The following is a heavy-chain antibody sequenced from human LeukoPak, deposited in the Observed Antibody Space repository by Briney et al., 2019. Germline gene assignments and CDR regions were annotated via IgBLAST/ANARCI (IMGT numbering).Heavy chain of an antibody. CDR2: IYYSGST. D-gene: IGHD5-24*01. V-gene: IGHV4-59*01. CDR3: ARGSREMATIFDR. J-gene: IGHJ4*02. Sequence: SSETLSLTCTVSGGSISSYYWSWIRQPPGKGLEWIGYIYYSGSTKYNPSLKSRVTISVDASKTQFSLKLNSVTAADTAVYYCARGSREMATIFDRWGQGTLVTVSS. CDR1: GGSISSYY.